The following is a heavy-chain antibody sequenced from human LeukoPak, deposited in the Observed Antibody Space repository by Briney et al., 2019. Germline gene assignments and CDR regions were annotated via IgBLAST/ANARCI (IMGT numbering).Heavy chain of an antibody. V-gene: IGHV1-18*01. CDR3: AREAHYDFWSALNRGHYYYGMDV. J-gene: IGHJ6*02. Sequence: ASVKVSCKASGYTFTSYGISWVRQAPGQGLEWMGWISAYNGNTNYAQKLQGRVTMTTDTSTSTAYMELRSLRSDDTAVYYCAREAHYDFWSALNRGHYYYGMDVWGQGTTVTVSS. D-gene: IGHD3-3*01. CDR1: GYTFTSYG. CDR2: ISAYNGNT.